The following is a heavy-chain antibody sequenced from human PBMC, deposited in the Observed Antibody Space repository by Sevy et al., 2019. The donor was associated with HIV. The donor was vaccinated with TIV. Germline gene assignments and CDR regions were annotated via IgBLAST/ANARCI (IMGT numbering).Heavy chain of an antibody. V-gene: IGHV4-59*01. Sequence: SETLSLTCTVSGGSISDYYWSWIRQPPGKGLEWIGYIYYSGSTNYNPSLKSRVTISVDTSKNQFSLKLSSVTAADTAVYYCARDRGDSSGGDLWFDPWGQGTLVTVSS. CDR2: IYYSGST. J-gene: IGHJ5*02. CDR3: ARDRGDSSGGDLWFDP. D-gene: IGHD6-19*01. CDR1: GGSISDYY.